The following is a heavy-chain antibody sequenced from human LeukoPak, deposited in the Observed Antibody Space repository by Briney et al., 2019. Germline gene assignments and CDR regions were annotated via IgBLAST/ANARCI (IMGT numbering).Heavy chain of an antibody. J-gene: IGHJ4*02. V-gene: IGHV3-7*03. Sequence: GGSLRLSCAASGFTFSNYWMSWVRQAPGKGLEWVANIKQDGSERYYVDSVKGRFTISRDNAKNSLYLQMNSLRAEDTAVYYCAKVQDSGSYYNYWGQGTLVTVSS. CDR2: IKQDGSER. D-gene: IGHD1-26*01. CDR3: AKVQDSGSYYNY. CDR1: GFTFSNYW.